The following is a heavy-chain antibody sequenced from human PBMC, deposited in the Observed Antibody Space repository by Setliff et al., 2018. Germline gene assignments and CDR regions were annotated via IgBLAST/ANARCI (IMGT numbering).Heavy chain of an antibody. CDR3: ARGNSGGDY. J-gene: IGHJ4*02. CDR2: IDTDARTT. V-gene: IGHV3-48*01. D-gene: IGHD6-25*01. CDR1: GFTFSTYN. Sequence: GGSLRLSCAASGFTFSTYNFNWVRQAPGKGLEWISYIDTDARTTYYADSVRGRFTISRDFANNSLSLQMNSLRAEDTAVYYCARGNSGGDYWGQGTLVTVSS.